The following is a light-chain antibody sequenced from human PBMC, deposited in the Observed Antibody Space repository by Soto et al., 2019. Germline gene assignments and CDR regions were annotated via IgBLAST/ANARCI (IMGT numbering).Light chain of an antibody. V-gene: IGLV2-14*01. CDR2: EVS. J-gene: IGLJ2*01. CDR1: SSDVGGYNY. Sequence: QSALTQPPSASGSPGQSVTISCTGTSSDVGGYNYVSWYQQLPGKAPKLLIYEVSNRPSGVSNRFSGSKSGNTASLTISGLQSEDEADYYCSSYTSSATRVFGRGTKLTVL. CDR3: SSYTSSATRV.